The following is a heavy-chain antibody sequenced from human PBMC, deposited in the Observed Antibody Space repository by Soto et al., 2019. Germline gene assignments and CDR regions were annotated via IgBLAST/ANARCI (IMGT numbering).Heavy chain of an antibody. V-gene: IGHV3-23*01. J-gene: IGHJ5*02. Sequence: LRLSCAASGFIFENFGMSWVRQAPGKGLEWISSISGSGFKKYYADSVKGRFTISRDNSKSTVYLELNNLSAEDTAVYHCAKNQGVELVPLATVDWFDPWGQGSVVTVPS. D-gene: IGHD1-26*01. CDR3: AKNQGVELVPLATVDWFDP. CDR2: ISGSGFKK. CDR1: GFIFENFG.